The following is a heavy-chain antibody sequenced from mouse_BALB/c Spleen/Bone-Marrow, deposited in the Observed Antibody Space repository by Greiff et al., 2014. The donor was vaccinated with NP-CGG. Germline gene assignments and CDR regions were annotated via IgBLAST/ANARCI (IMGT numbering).Heavy chain of an antibody. Sequence: QVQLKQSGAELVKPGASVKLSCKASGYTFTTYWMHWVRLRPGQGFEWIGEINPSNGGTNYNEKFKRKATLTVDKSSSTAYMQISSVSSEDCGVYYGTIEYGITTKDCYALDYWGQGTSVTVSS. CDR1: GYTFTTYW. CDR2: INPSNGGT. J-gene: IGHJ4*01. V-gene: IGHV1S16*01. CDR3: TIEYGITTKDCYALDY. D-gene: IGHD2-4*01.